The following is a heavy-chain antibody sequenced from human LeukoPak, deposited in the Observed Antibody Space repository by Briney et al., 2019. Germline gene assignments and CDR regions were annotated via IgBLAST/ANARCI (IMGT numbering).Heavy chain of an antibody. J-gene: IGHJ4*02. D-gene: IGHD2-2*01. CDR1: GFTFSTHP. V-gene: IGHV3-30-3*01. CDR3: ARDRSTSSWTYYFDY. Sequence: PGTSLRLSCAASGFTFSTHPMHWVRQTPDRGLEWVGVISYDGTNRYHADSVKGRYTISRDNSKSTLYLQMNSLRAEDTAIYYCARDRSTSSWTYYFDYWGQGTLVTVSS. CDR2: ISYDGTNR.